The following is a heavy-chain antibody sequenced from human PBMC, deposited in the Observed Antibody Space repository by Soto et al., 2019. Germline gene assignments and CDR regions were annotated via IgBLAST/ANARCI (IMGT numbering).Heavy chain of an antibody. D-gene: IGHD3-10*01. CDR1: GFTFSSYS. J-gene: IGHJ4*02. V-gene: IGHV3-48*01. Sequence: GGSLRLSCAASGFTFSSYSMNWVRQAPGKGLEWVSYISSSSSTIYYADSVKGRFTISRDNAKNSLYLQMNSLRAEDTAVYYCARASTMVRGVPYYFDYWGQGTLVTVSS. CDR2: ISSSSSTI. CDR3: ARASTMVRGVPYYFDY.